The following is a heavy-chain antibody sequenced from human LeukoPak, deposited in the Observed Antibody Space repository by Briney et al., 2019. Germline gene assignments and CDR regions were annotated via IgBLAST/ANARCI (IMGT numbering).Heavy chain of an antibody. J-gene: IGHJ6*03. CDR3: ARVGYYYYYMDV. CDR1: GFTFSYFE. V-gene: IGHV3-48*03. D-gene: IGHD3-16*01. Sequence: GGSLRLSCAASGFTFSYFEMNWVRQAPGKGLEWVSYIQSTGTTIHYADSVKGRFIISRDNAENSLYLQMNSLRAEDTAVYYCARVGYYYYYMDVWGKGTTVTISS. CDR2: IQSTGTTI.